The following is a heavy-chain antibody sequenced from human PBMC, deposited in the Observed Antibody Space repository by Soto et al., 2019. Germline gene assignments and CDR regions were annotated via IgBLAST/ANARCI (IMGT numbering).Heavy chain of an antibody. CDR3: ARFSGWYGQCDFDS. CDR1: GFIVSSSY. CDR2: IYSDGRT. J-gene: IGHJ4*02. Sequence: DVQLVETGGGLIQPGGSLRLSCAASGFIVSSSYMSWVRQAPGKGLEGVSVIYSDGRTYYADSVKGRFTISRDNSKNTLYLQMNSLSAEDTAVYYCARFSGWYGQCDFDSWGQGTLVTVSS. D-gene: IGHD6-13*01. V-gene: IGHV3-53*02.